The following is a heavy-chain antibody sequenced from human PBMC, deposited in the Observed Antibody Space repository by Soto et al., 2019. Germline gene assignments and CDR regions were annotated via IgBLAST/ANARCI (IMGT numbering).Heavy chain of an antibody. CDR2: IYPGDSDT. Sequence: GESLKISCKGSGYTFTNYWIGWVRQMPGKGLEWMGIIYPGDSDTKYNPSFQGQVTISADESITTTYLQWSSLKASDTAIYYCAASIFYYGMDVWGQGTTVTVSS. J-gene: IGHJ6*02. CDR3: AASIFYYGMDV. V-gene: IGHV5-51*01. CDR1: GYTFTNYW.